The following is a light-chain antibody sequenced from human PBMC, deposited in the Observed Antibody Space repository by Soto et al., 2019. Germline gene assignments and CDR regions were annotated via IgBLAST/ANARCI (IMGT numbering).Light chain of an antibody. V-gene: IGKV3-15*01. J-gene: IGKJ4*01. Sequence: EIVMTQSPATLSVSPGGRATLSCRASENVYGNVAWYQQKPGQAPSLLIYDASTRATDIPARFSGSGSGTDFTLTISKLEPEDFALYYCQQYGSSPPLTFGQGTKVDIK. CDR3: QQYGSSPPLT. CDR2: DAS. CDR1: ENVYGN.